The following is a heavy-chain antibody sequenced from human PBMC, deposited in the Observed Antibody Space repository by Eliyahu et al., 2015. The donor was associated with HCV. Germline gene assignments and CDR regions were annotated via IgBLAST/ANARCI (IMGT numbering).Heavy chain of an antibody. CDR1: GFTFXDNG. CDR2: INWNGGST. CDR3: ARAHHEGYCSGGSCPFDY. Sequence: EVQLVESGGSVVRPGGSLRLSCAASGFTFXDNGXNWVRQAPGKGLEWVSGINWNGGSTGYADSVKGRFTISRDNAKNSLNLQMNSLRAEDTALYYCARAHHEGYCSGGSCPFDYWGQGTLVTVSS. V-gene: IGHV3-20*04. D-gene: IGHD2-15*01. J-gene: IGHJ4*02.